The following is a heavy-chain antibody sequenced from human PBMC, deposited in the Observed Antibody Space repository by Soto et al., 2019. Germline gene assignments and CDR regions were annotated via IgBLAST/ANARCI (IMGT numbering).Heavy chain of an antibody. Sequence: QVQLVQSGAEVKKPGASVKVSCKASGYTFTGYYMHWVRQAPGQGLEWMGWINPNSGGTKYAQKFQGWVTMTRDTSISTACMKLSRLRADDTAVSDCARGTKYYYYGRDVWGQGTTVTVSS. CDR3: ARGTKYYYYGRDV. V-gene: IGHV1-2*04. CDR2: INPNSGGT. J-gene: IGHJ6*02. CDR1: GYTFTGYY. D-gene: IGHD2-8*01.